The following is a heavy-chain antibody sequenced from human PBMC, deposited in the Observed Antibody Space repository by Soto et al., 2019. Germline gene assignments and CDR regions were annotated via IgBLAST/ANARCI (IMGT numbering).Heavy chain of an antibody. Sequence: GGSLRLSCAASGFTFTRYSMNWVRQAPGKGLEWVAAFSASGGVTYYGDSVKGRFTISRDNSKNTIYLQMNSLRAEDTAVYYCAKDGDFWSGFWFDPWGQGTLVTVSS. J-gene: IGHJ5*02. D-gene: IGHD3-3*01. CDR3: AKDGDFWSGFWFDP. CDR1: GFTFTRYS. V-gene: IGHV3-23*01. CDR2: FSASGGVT.